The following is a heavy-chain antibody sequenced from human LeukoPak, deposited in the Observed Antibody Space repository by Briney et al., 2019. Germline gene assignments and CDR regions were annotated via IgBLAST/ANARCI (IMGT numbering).Heavy chain of an antibody. J-gene: IGHJ4*02. CDR1: GFTLSSYW. CDR3: ARIAAHSSSWYDGGY. V-gene: IGHV3-74*01. CDR2: INSDGSST. D-gene: IGHD6-13*01. Sequence: PGGSLRLSCAASGFTLSSYWMHWVRQAPGKRLVWVSRINSDGSSTTYADSVKGRFTISRDNAKNTLYLQMNSLRAEDTGVYYCARIAAHSSSWYDGGYWGQGTLVTVSS.